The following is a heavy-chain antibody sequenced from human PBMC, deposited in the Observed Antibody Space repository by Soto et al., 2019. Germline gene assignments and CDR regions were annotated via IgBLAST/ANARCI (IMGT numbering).Heavy chain of an antibody. CDR2: IYYSGST. CDR3: ARGKSSIVVVVAANYYYGMDV. J-gene: IGHJ6*02. D-gene: IGHD2-15*01. CDR1: GGSISSGDYY. Sequence: QVQLQESGPGLVKPSQTLSLTCTVSGGSISSGDYYWSWIRQPPGKGLEWIGYIYYSGSTYYNPSLKMRVTISVDTSKNPFSLKLSSVTAADTAVYYCARGKSSIVVVVAANYYYGMDVWGQGTTVTVSS. V-gene: IGHV4-30-4*01.